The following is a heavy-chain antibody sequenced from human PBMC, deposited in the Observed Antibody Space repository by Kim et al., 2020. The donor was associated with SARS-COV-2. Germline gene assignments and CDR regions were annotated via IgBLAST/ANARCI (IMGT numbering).Heavy chain of an antibody. D-gene: IGHD6-13*01. CDR3: AKSTAGGTEEGFDY. J-gene: IGHJ4*02. Sequence: PVKGRFTISRDNYRNAVQLQMNSLRAEDTAVYYCAKSTAGGTEEGFDYWGQGTLVTVSS. V-gene: IGHV3-23*01.